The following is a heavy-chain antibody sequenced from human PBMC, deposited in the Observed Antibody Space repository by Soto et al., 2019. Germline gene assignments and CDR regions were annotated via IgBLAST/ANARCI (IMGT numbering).Heavy chain of an antibody. Sequence: GGSLRLSCTASGFTFGDYAMSWFRQAPGKGLEWVGFIRSKAFAETTQNTAYVKGRFTISRKDSKSIAYLQMNSLKTEYTSVYYCSRRRKADSYYFYMDVWGKGTTVTVSS. CDR2: IRSKAFAETT. CDR3: SRRRKADSYYFYMDV. V-gene: IGHV3-49*01. CDR1: GFTFGDYA. J-gene: IGHJ6*03. D-gene: IGHD6-13*01.